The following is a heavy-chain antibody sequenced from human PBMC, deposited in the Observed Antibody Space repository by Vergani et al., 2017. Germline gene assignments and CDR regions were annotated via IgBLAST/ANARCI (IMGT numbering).Heavy chain of an antibody. CDR3: ARDQSITMVRGVVYGMDV. CDR1: GGTFSSYT. J-gene: IGHJ6*02. V-gene: IGHV1-69*08. Sequence: QVQLVQSGAEVKKPGSSVKVSCKASGGTFSSYTISWVRQAPGQGREWMGRIIPIIGIANYAQKFQGRVTITAEKSTSTAYMELSSLRSEDTAVYYCARDQSITMVRGVVYGMDVWGQGTTVTVSS. D-gene: IGHD3-10*01. CDR2: IIPIIGIA.